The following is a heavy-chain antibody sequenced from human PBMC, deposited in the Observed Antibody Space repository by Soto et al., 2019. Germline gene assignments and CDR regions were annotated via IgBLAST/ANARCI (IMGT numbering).Heavy chain of an antibody. Sequence: EVQLLESGGGLVQPGGSLRLSCAASGFNFRNYAMSWVRQAPGKGLEWVSTISRGDAFTYYADSVKGRFTISRDYSKSTLYLQMNTLRSEDTAVYYCAKDRQDSSVSWGQGTLVTVSS. CDR1: GFNFRNYA. J-gene: IGHJ5*02. D-gene: IGHD6-19*01. CDR2: ISRGDAFT. V-gene: IGHV3-23*01. CDR3: AKDRQDSSVS.